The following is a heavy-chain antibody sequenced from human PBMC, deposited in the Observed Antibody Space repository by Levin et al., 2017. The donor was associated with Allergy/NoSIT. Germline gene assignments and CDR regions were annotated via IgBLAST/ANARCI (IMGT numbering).Heavy chain of an antibody. Sequence: LSLTCAASGFTFSTYWMSWVRQAPGKGLEWVANIKQDGSEKYYVDSVKGRFTISRDNAKTSLYLQMNSLRTEDTAVYYCAKNMIAPDYYYYYGMDVWGQGTTVTVSS. CDR2: IKQDGSEK. J-gene: IGHJ6*02. CDR1: GFTFSTYW. V-gene: IGHV3-7*01. CDR3: AKNMIAPDYYYYYGMDV. D-gene: IGHD3-22*01.